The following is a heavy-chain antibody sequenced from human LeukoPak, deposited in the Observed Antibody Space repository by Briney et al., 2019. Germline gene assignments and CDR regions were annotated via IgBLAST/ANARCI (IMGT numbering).Heavy chain of an antibody. D-gene: IGHD2-21*02. V-gene: IGHV3-9*01. Sequence: GGSLRLSCAASGFTFDDYAMHWVRQAPGKGLEWVSGISWNSGSIGYADSVKGRFTISRDNAKNSLYLQMNSLRAEDTALYYCAKAIYCGGDCYSSGFDYWGQGTLVTVSS. CDR3: AKAIYCGGDCYSSGFDY. CDR2: ISWNSGSI. J-gene: IGHJ4*02. CDR1: GFTFDDYA.